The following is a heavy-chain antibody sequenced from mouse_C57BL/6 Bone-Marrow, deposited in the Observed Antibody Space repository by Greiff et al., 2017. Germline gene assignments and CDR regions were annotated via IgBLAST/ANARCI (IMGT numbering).Heavy chain of an antibody. CDR2: ISSGGSYN. CDR3: ARRGDGRDWYFDV. V-gene: IGHV5-6*01. J-gene: IGHJ1*03. Sequence: EVHLVESGGDLVKPGGSLKLSCAASGFTFSSYGMSWVRQTPDKRLEWVATISSGGSYNYYPDSVKGRFTISRDNAKNTLYLQMSSLKSEDTDMYYCARRGDGRDWYFDVWGTGTTVTVSS. CDR1: GFTFSSYG.